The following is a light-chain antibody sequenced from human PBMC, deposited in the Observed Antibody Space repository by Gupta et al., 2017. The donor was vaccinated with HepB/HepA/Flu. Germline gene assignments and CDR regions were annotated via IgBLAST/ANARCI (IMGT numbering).Light chain of an antibody. V-gene: IGKV3-20*01. J-gene: IGKJ4*01. CDR1: QSFTSAY. CDR2: GAS. Sequence: EIVLTQSPGTLSLSPGERATLSCRASQSFTSAYLAWYQQKPGQAPRLLIYGASRRATGIPNRFSGRESGTDFTLTISRLEPEDFSVYYCQHYDYSIPLSFGGGTKVEMK. CDR3: QHYDYSIPLS.